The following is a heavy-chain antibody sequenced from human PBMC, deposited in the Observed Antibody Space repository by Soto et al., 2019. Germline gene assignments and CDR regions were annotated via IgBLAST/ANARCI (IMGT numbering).Heavy chain of an antibody. D-gene: IGHD2-2*01. CDR1: GGSIRGGGYY. CDR3: ARAVLPATAPFDY. V-gene: IGHV4-31*03. J-gene: IGHJ4*02. CDR2: IYYTGST. Sequence: PSETLSLTRTFSGGSIRGGGYYWTWVPQHPGKGLEWIGYIYYTGSTYYNPSLKSRVTISVDTSKNQFSLKLSSVTAADTAVYYCARAVLPATAPFDYWGQGTLVTVSS.